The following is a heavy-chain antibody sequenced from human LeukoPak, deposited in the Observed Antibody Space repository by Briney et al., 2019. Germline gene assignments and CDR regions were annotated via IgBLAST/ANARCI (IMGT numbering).Heavy chain of an antibody. CDR2: ISGSGDST. CDR1: GFTFSSYA. V-gene: IGHV3-23*01. CDR3: AKNTAAAGRSYFDY. J-gene: IGHJ4*02. D-gene: IGHD6-13*01. Sequence: PGGSLRLSCAASGFTFSSYAMSWVRQAPGKGLEWVSTISGSGDSTYYADSVKGRFTISRDNSKNTLYLQMNSLRAEDTAVYYCAKNTAAAGRSYFDYWGQGTLVIFSS.